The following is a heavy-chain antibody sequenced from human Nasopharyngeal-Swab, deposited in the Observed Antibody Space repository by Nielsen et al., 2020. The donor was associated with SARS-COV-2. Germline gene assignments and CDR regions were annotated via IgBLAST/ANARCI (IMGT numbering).Heavy chain of an antibody. V-gene: IGHV3-48*04. Sequence: GGSLRLSCAASGFTFSSYSMNWVRQAPGKGLEWVSYISSSSSTIYYADSVKGRFTISRDNAKNSLYLQMNSLRAEDTAVYYCARSSGSYYNEEYYMDVWGKGTTVTVSS. D-gene: IGHD3-10*01. CDR2: ISSSSSTI. J-gene: IGHJ6*03. CDR1: GFTFSSYS. CDR3: ARSSGSYYNEEYYMDV.